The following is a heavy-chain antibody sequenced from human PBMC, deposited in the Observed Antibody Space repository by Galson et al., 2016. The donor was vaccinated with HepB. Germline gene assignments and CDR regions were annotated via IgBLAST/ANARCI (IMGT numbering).Heavy chain of an antibody. V-gene: IGHV4-34*01. Sequence: SETLSLTCGVYGESFSGYYWTWIRQSPGKGLEWIGEINHSGSTHDNPSLTRRVTMSVDPSKQQFSLKLSSVTAADTAVYYCARVPYYYPSGRLSRKSKSMDVWGQGTTVTVSS. J-gene: IGHJ6*02. CDR3: ARVPYYYPSGRLSRKSKSMDV. D-gene: IGHD3-10*01. CDR1: GESFSGYY. CDR2: INHSGST.